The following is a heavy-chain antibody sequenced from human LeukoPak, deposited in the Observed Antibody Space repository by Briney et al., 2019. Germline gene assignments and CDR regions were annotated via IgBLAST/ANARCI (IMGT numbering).Heavy chain of an antibody. V-gene: IGHV3-72*01. D-gene: IGHD3-10*01. CDR1: GFTFSDHY. CDR2: SRDKGNSYTT. J-gene: IGHJ4*01. CDR3: TKLARAPRDFDY. Sequence: GGSLRLSCAASGFTFSDHYIDWVRQAPGKGLEWVGRSRDKGNSYTTAYAASVRGRFTISRDDSKNSLYLQVNSLKIEDTAVYYCTKLARAPRDFDYWGQGTLVTVSS.